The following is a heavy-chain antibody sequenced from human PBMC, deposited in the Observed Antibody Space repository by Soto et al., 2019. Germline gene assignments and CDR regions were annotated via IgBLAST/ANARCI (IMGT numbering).Heavy chain of an antibody. CDR1: RGSISSYY. V-gene: IGHV4-59*01. Sequence: SETLSLTCTVSRGSISSYYWSWIRQPPGKGLEWIGYIYYSGTTNYNPSLKSRVTMSVDTSRNQFSLKLSSVTAADPAVYYCARDPPDGDSYFDYWGQGTPVTVSS. CDR2: IYYSGTT. D-gene: IGHD4-17*01. CDR3: ARDPPDGDSYFDY. J-gene: IGHJ4*02.